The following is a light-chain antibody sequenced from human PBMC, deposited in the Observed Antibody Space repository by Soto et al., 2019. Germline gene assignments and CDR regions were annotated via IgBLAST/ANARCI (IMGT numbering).Light chain of an antibody. J-gene: IGLJ3*02. CDR3: SSYTGTTTV. CDR1: SSDIGSYNY. V-gene: IGLV2-14*01. CDR2: EVS. Sequence: QSALTQPASVSGSPGQSSTISCTGASSDIGSYNYVSWYQQHLGKAPKLIIYEVSNRPSGVSNRLSGSKSGNTAYLTISGLQTEDEADYYCSSYTGTTTVFGGGTKLTGL.